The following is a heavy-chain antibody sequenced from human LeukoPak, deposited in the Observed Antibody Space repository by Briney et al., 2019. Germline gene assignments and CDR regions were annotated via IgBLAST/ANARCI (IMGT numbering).Heavy chain of an antibody. CDR3: AKGEGGIVVVPAVN. V-gene: IGHV3-9*01. Sequence: GGSLRLSCAASGFTFDDYAMHWVRQAPGKGLEWVSGISWNSGSIGYADSVKGRFTISRDNAKNSLYLQMNSLRAEDTALYYCAKGEGGIVVVPAVNWGQGTLVTVSS. J-gene: IGHJ4*02. CDR1: GFTFDDYA. CDR2: ISWNSGSI. D-gene: IGHD2-2*01.